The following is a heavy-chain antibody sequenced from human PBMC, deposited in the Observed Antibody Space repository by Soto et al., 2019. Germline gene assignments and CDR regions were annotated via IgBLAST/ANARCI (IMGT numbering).Heavy chain of an antibody. CDR1: GGTFSSYA. Sequence: QVQLVQSGAEVKKPGSSVKVSCKASGGTFSSYAISWVRQAPGQGLEWMGGIIPISGTANYAQKFQGRVTITADASTSTAYMELSSLRSEDTAVYYCARSQGSSTSLDNYYYYYYGMDVWGQGTTVTVSS. CDR3: ARSQGSSTSLDNYYYYYYGMDV. V-gene: IGHV1-69*01. J-gene: IGHJ6*02. D-gene: IGHD2-2*01. CDR2: IIPISGTA.